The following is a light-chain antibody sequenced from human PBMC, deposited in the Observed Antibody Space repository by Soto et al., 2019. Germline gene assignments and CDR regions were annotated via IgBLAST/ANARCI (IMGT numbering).Light chain of an antibody. CDR3: QQYGTFPFS. Sequence: EIVLTQSPGTLSLSPGESATLSCRANQVVSSSYLAWYQQKPGQAPRLLIYHASDRATDVPDRFSGSGSGTDFALTITRLEPEDFALFYCQQYGTFPFSFGQGTKLEIK. CDR2: HAS. V-gene: IGKV3-20*01. CDR1: QVVSSSY. J-gene: IGKJ2*01.